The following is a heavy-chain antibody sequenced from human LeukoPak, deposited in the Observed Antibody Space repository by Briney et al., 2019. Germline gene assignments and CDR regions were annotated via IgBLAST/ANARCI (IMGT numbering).Heavy chain of an antibody. CDR3: ARAPSEIGGYYPEYFRH. D-gene: IGHD3-3*01. CDR2: IKSDGST. Sequence: GGSLRLSCAASGFTFSTYWMHWVRQAPGKGLVWVSRIKSDGSTNYADSVKGRFTISRDNAKNTLSLQMNSLRPEDTGVYYCARAPSEIGGYYPEYFRHWGKGTLVTVSS. V-gene: IGHV3-74*01. J-gene: IGHJ1*01. CDR1: GFTFSTYW.